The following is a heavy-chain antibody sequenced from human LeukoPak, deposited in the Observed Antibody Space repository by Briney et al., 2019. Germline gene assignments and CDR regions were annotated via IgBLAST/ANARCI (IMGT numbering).Heavy chain of an antibody. D-gene: IGHD3-22*01. Sequence: SSETLSLTCTVSGGSISSYYWSWIRQPPGKGLEWIGYIYYSGSTNYNPSLKSRVTISVDTSKNQFSLKLSSVTAADTAVYYCARSTYYYDSSGYYYGYFDLWGRGTLVTVSS. V-gene: IGHV4-59*01. CDR1: GGSISSYY. J-gene: IGHJ2*01. CDR3: ARSTYYYDSSGYYYGYFDL. CDR2: IYYSGST.